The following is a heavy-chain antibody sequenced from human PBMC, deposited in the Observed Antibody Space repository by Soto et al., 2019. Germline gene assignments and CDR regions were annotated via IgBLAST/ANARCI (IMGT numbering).Heavy chain of an antibody. CDR1: GGSISSYY. D-gene: IGHD6-13*01. J-gene: IGHJ4*02. CDR2: IYYSGST. Sequence: PSETLSLTCTVSGGSISSYYWSWIRQPPGKGLEWIGYIYYSGSTNYNPSLKSRVTISVDTSKNQFSLKLSSVTAADTAVYYCARVGSSSWYTFCYFDYWGQGTLVTVSS. V-gene: IGHV4-59*01. CDR3: ARVGSSSWYTFCYFDY.